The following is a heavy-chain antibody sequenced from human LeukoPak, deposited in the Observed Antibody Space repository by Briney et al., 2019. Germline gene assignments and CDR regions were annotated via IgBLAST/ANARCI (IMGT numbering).Heavy chain of an antibody. Sequence: GGSLRLSCAASGFTFSSYAMHWVRQAPGKGLEWVAVISYDGSNKYYADSVKGRFTISRDNSKNTLYLQMNSLRAEDTAVYYCASLVPPLEGDFWSGYHDAFDIWGQGTMVTVSS. CDR1: GFTFSSYA. J-gene: IGHJ3*02. D-gene: IGHD3-3*01. CDR3: ASLVPPLEGDFWSGYHDAFDI. V-gene: IGHV3-30-3*01. CDR2: ISYDGSNK.